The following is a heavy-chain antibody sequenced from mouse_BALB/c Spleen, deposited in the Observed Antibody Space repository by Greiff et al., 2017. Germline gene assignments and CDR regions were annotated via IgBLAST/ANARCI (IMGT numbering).Heavy chain of an antibody. CDR3: ARSGGNYGRGAMDY. D-gene: IGHD2-1*01. J-gene: IGHJ4*01. V-gene: IGHV5-17*02. CDR2: ISSGSSTI. Sequence: DVKLVESGGGLVQPGGSRKLSCAASGFTFSSFGMHWVRQAPEKGLEWVAYISSGSSTIYYADTVKGRFTISRDNPKNTLFLQMTSLRSEDTAMYYCARSGGNYGRGAMDYWGQGTSVTVSS. CDR1: GFTFSSFG.